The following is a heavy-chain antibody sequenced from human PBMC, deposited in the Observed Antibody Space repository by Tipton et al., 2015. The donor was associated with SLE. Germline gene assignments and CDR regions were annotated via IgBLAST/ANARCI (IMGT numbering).Heavy chain of an antibody. CDR2: IYGGGST. CDR1: GFTVSSNY. J-gene: IGHJ4*02. CDR3: VREECSGGSCFDF. Sequence: SLRLSCAASGFTVSSNYMSWVRQAPGKGLEWVSVIYGGGSTYYADPVKGRFTISRDNSKNTLYLQMNSLRAEDTAVYFCVREECSGGSCFDFWGQGTLVTVSS. D-gene: IGHD2-15*01. V-gene: IGHV3-53*05.